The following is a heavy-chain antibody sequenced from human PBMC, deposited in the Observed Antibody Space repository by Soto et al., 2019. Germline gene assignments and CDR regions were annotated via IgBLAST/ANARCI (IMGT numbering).Heavy chain of an antibody. CDR2: ISWNSGSI. V-gene: IGHV3-9*01. D-gene: IGHD3-3*01. J-gene: IGHJ6*02. CDR1: RFTFDDYA. Sequence: EVELVESGGGLVQPGRSLRLSCAASRFTFDDYAMHWVRQVPGKGLEWVSGISWNSGSIGYADSVKGRFTISRDNAKNSLYLQLNSLRAEDTALYYCAKSLGGYYNGMDVWGQGTTVTVFS. CDR3: AKSLGGYYNGMDV.